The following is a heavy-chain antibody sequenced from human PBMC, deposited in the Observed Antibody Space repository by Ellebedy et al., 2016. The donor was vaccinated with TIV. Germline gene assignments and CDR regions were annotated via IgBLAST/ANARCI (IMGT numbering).Heavy chain of an antibody. CDR3: ARVRSYYYGMDV. Sequence: GESLKISXAASGSTFSSYAMHWVRQAPGKGLEWVAVISYDGSNKYYADSVKGRFTISRDNSKNTLYLQMNSLRAEDTAVYYCARVRSYYYGMDVWGQGTTVTVSS. CDR2: ISYDGSNK. D-gene: IGHD3-10*01. CDR1: GSTFSSYA. J-gene: IGHJ6*02. V-gene: IGHV3-30*04.